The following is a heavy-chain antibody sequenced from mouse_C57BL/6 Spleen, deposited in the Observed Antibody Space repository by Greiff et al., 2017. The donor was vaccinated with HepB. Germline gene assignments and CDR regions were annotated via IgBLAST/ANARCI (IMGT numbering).Heavy chain of an antibody. CDR1: GYTFTSYW. V-gene: IGHV1-55*01. Sequence: VQLQQSGAELVKPGASVKMSCKASGYTFTSYWITWVKQRPGQGLEWIGDIYPGSGSTNYNEKFKSKATLTVDTSSSTAYMQLSSLTSEDSAVYYCARSLISTVVANWYFDVWGTGTTVTVSS. D-gene: IGHD1-1*01. J-gene: IGHJ1*03. CDR3: ARSLISTVVANWYFDV. CDR2: IYPGSGST.